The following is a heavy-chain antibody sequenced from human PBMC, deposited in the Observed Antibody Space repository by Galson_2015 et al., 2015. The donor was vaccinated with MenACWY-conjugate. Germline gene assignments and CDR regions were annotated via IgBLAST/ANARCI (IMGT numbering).Heavy chain of an antibody. CDR2: INGDGSRI. CDR1: GFTLSGYW. D-gene: IGHD2-21*02. CDR3: ERDDNPYCGGNCNSDAFAI. V-gene: IGHV3-7*03. Sequence: SLRLSCAASGFTLSGYWMAWVRQAPGKGPEWVANINGDGSRINYVDSVKGRFTISRDNAQNSLFLQMNSLRVEDTALYYCERDDNPYCGGNCNSDAFAIWGQGTTVIVSS. J-gene: IGHJ3*02.